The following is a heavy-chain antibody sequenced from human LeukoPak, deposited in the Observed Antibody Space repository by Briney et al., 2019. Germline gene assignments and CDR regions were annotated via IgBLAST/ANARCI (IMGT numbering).Heavy chain of an antibody. D-gene: IGHD2-2*01. V-gene: IGHV3-23*01. Sequence: GGSLRLSCAASGFTFSSYAMSWVRQAPGKGLEWVSAISGSGGSTYYADSVKGRFTISRDNAKNSLYLQMNSLRAEDTAVYYCAREYCSSTSCYGTRPLDYWGQGTLVTVSS. CDR3: AREYCSSTSCYGTRPLDY. J-gene: IGHJ4*02. CDR2: ISGSGGST. CDR1: GFTFSSYA.